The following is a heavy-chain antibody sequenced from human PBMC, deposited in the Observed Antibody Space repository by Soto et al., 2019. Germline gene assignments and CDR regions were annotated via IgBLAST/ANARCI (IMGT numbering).Heavy chain of an antibody. CDR1: GYTFTSYA. CDR3: ARLGYCSSTSCYSELPFYY. J-gene: IGHJ4*02. D-gene: IGHD2-2*01. Sequence: ASVKVSCKASGYTFTSYAMHWVRQAPGQRLEWMGWINAGNGNTKYSQKFQGRFTISRDTSASTVYMELSSLRSEDTAVYYCARLGYCSSTSCYSELPFYYWGQGTLVTVSS. CDR2: INAGNGNT. V-gene: IGHV1-3*01.